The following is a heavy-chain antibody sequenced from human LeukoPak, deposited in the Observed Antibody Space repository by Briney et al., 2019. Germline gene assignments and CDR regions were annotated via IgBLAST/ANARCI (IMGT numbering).Heavy chain of an antibody. Sequence: GGSLRLSCETSGLTFGDAWMSWVRQAPGRGLEWVAVISYDGSNKYYADSVKGRFTISRDNSKNTLYLQMNSLRAEDTAVYYCAKDPRDRYCSGGSCYSRGYYYYGMDVWGQGTTVTVSS. CDR2: ISYDGSNK. V-gene: IGHV3-30*18. J-gene: IGHJ6*02. CDR1: GLTFGDAW. CDR3: AKDPRDRYCSGGSCYSRGYYYYGMDV. D-gene: IGHD2-15*01.